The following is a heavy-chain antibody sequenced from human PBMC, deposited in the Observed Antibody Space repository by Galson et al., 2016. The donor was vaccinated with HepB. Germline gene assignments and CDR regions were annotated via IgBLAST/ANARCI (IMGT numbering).Heavy chain of an antibody. CDR2: INPNSGGA. CDR3: AKVSGRGSVNWLDP. Sequence: SVKVSCKASGYTFTGYYMHWVRQAPGQGLEWMGYINPNSGGADYAQKFQGRVTMTRDTSINTVYMELRRLRPDDTAVYYCAKVSGRGSVNWLDPWGQGTLVTVSS. CDR1: GYTFTGYY. J-gene: IGHJ5*02. D-gene: IGHD3-10*01. V-gene: IGHV1-2*02.